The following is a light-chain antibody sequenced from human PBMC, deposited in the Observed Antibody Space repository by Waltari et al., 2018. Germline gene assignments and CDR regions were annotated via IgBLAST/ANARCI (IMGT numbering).Light chain of an antibody. CDR1: SDDIGASRY. J-gene: IGLJ2*01. CDR2: DLT. CDR3: SAYTSRGTLK. V-gene: IGLV2-14*03. Sequence: QSALTQPASVSGSPGQSITISCTGTSDDIGASRYVTWYPQRPGKVPKLIIYDLTERPAGVSIRFSGSKSGSTASLTVSGLQAEDEGLFYCSAYTSRGTLKFGGGTRVTVL.